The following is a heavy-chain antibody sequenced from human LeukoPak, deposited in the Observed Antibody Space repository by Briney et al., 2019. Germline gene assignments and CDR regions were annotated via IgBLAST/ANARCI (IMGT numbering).Heavy chain of an antibody. J-gene: IGHJ4*02. V-gene: IGHV1-3*01. CDR3: ARGPPRYYDSSGYYSY. Sequence: GASVKVSCKASGYTFTSYAMHWVRQAPGQRLEWMGWINAGNGNTKYSQEFQGRVTITRDTSASTAYMELSRLRSDDTAVYYCARGPPRYYDSSGYYSYWGQGTLVTVSS. CDR2: INAGNGNT. D-gene: IGHD3-22*01. CDR1: GYTFTSYA.